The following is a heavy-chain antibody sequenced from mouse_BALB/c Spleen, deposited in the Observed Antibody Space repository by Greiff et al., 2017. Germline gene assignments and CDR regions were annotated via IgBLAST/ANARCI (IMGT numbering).Heavy chain of an antibody. J-gene: IGHJ2*01. CDR2: IYPGSGNT. Sequence: LVESGPELVKPGASVKISCKASGYTFTDYYINWVKQKPGQGLEWIGWIYPGSGNTKYNEKFKGKATLTVDTSSSTAYMQLSSLTSEDTAVYFCARSTYFFHFDYWGQGTTLTVSS. V-gene: IGHV1-84*02. CDR1: GYTFTDYY. CDR3: ARSTYFFHFDY.